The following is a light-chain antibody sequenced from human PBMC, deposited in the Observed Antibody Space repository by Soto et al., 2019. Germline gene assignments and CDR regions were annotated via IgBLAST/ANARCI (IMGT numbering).Light chain of an antibody. CDR3: HQYATSPLT. CDR2: DAS. J-gene: IGKJ4*01. CDR1: QSVGRDY. Sequence: VLTQSPGTLSMSPGERATLSCRASQSVGRDYLAWFQQKPGQAPRLLIYDASTRATGIPDRFSGSGSGTDFNLTFSRLEPEDFAVYFCHQYATSPLTFGGGTKVDIK. V-gene: IGKV3-20*01.